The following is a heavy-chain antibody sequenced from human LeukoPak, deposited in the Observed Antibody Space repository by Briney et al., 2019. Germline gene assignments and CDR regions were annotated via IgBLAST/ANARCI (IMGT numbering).Heavy chain of an antibody. CDR3: AREARYGGWFDP. CDR2: IYYSGST. Sequence: SETLSLTCTVSGVSISSYYWSWIRQPPGKGLEWIGYIYYSGSTNYNPSLKSRVTISVDTSKNQFSLKLSSATAADTAVYYCAREARYGGWFDPWGQGTLVTVSS. D-gene: IGHD3-16*01. V-gene: IGHV4-59*01. CDR1: GVSISSYY. J-gene: IGHJ5*02.